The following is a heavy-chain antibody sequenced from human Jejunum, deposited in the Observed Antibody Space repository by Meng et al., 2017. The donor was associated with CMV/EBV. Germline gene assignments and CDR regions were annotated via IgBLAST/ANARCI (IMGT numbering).Heavy chain of an antibody. D-gene: IGHD2-2*01. Sequence: SSSYYWGWIRQPPGKGLEWIGFIKYGGTTYYNPSLKSRVITSVDTSKNQFSLRLSSVTAADTAVYYCARTEDCSSSSCYTGFDPWGQGSLVTVSS. CDR2: IKYGGTT. CDR1: SSSYY. J-gene: IGHJ5*02. V-gene: IGHV4-30-4*08. CDR3: ARTEDCSSSSCYTGFDP.